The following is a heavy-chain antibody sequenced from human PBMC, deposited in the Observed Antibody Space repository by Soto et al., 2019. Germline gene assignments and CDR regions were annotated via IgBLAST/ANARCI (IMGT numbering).Heavy chain of an antibody. D-gene: IGHD3-9*01. CDR2: IVVGSGNT. Sequence: ASLKVSCKASGFTFTISAMQWVRQARGQRLEWIGWIVVGSGNTNYAQKFQERVTITRDMSTSTAYMELSSLRSEDTAVYYCAALLYYDILTGPRENDVASDIWGRGTMVTVSS. CDR3: AALLYYDILTGPRENDVASDI. CDR1: GFTFTISA. J-gene: IGHJ3*02. V-gene: IGHV1-58*02.